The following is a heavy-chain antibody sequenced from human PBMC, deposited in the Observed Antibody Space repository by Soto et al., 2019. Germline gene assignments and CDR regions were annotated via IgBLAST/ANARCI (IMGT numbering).Heavy chain of an antibody. CDR1: GGSISSGGYY. D-gene: IGHD2-21*02. V-gene: IGHV4-31*03. J-gene: IGHJ3*02. Sequence: QVQLQESGPGLVKPSQTLSLTCTVSGGSISSGGYYWSWIRQHPGKGLEWIGYIYYTGSTYYNPSLKGRVTISVDTSKNQFSLKLSSVTAADTAVYYCATVEDCGGDCPIEAFEIWGQGTMVTVSS. CDR2: IYYTGST. CDR3: ATVEDCGGDCPIEAFEI.